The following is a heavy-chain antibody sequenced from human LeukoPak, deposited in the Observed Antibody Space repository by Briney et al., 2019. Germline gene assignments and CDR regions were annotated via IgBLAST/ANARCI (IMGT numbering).Heavy chain of an antibody. D-gene: IGHD2-15*01. V-gene: IGHV1-2*02. J-gene: IGHJ3*02. CDR1: GYTFTGHY. CDR2: ISTNSGGT. Sequence: GASVKVSCKASGYTFTGHYIHWVRQAPGQGLEWVGWISTNSGGTNYAQKFQGRVTMTRDTSISTAYMDLSRLTSDDWAVYYCARGSTLGRAFDIWGQGTIITVSS. CDR3: ARGSTLGRAFDI.